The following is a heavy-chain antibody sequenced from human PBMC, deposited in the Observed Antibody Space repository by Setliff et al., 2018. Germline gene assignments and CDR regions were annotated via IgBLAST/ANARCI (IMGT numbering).Heavy chain of an antibody. CDR3: VREGVDRRSSTDYRYYMDV. J-gene: IGHJ6*03. V-gene: IGHV1-69*05. Sequence: ASVKVSCKASGATFSSYGISWVRQAPGQGLEWMGGTIPMFGTTEYAQKFQGRLTIITDESTNTAFMQLSSLRSDDTAVYYCVREGVDRRSSTDYRYYMDVWGKGPRSPSP. D-gene: IGHD6-6*01. CDR1: GATFSSYG. CDR2: TIPMFGTT.